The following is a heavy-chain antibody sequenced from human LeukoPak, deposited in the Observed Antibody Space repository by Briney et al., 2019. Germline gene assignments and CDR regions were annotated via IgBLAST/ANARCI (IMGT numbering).Heavy chain of an antibody. J-gene: IGHJ4*02. CDR1: RFTFSSSA. CDR3: AKGGPQFFDY. V-gene: IGHV3-23*01. D-gene: IGHD5-24*01. CDR2: ISGSGGST. Sequence: QPGGSLRLSCAASRFTFSSSAMSWVRQAPGKGLEWVSTISGSGGSTYSADSVKGRFTISRDNSKNTLYLQMNSLRAEDTAIYYCAKGGPQFFDYWGQGTLVTVSS.